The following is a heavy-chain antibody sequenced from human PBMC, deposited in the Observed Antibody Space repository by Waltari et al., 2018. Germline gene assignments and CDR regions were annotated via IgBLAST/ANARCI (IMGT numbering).Heavy chain of an antibody. CDR1: GGTFSSYA. CDR3: ARVGGAYCGGDCYRYFDL. J-gene: IGHJ2*01. V-gene: IGHV1-69*05. Sequence: QVQLVQSGAEVKKPGSSGKVSCKASGGTFSSYAISWVLQAPGQGLEWMGGIIPIFGTANYAQKFQGRVTITTDESTSTAYMELSSLRSEDTAVYYCARVGGAYCGGDCYRYFDLWGRGTLVTVSS. D-gene: IGHD2-21*01. CDR2: IIPIFGTA.